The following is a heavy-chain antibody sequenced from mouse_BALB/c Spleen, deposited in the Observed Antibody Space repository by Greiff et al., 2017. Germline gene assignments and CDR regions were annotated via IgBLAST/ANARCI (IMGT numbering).Heavy chain of an antibody. CDR3: ARWGNYAFDY. D-gene: IGHD2-1*01. J-gene: IGHJ2*01. CDR2: ISSGSSTI. V-gene: IGHV5-17*02. CDR1: GFTFSSFG. Sequence: EVKVEESGGGLVQPGGSRKLSCAASGFTFSSFGMHWVRQAPEKGLEWVAYISSGSSTIYYADTVKGRFTISRDNPKNTLFLQMTSLRSEDTAMYYCARWGNYAFDYWGQGTTLTVSS.